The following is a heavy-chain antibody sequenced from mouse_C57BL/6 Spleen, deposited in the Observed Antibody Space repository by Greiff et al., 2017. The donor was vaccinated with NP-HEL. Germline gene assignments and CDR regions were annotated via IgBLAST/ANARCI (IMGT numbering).Heavy chain of an antibody. V-gene: IGHV5-17*01. Sequence: EVKVEESGGGLVKPGGSLKLSCAASGFTFSDYGMHWVRQAPEKGLEWVAYISSGSSTIYYADTVKGRFTISRDNAKNTLFLQMTSLRSEDTAMYYCARSYYGSSYGVYWGQGTTLTVSS. D-gene: IGHD1-1*01. CDR2: ISSGSSTI. J-gene: IGHJ2*01. CDR1: GFTFSDYG. CDR3: ARSYYGSSYGVY.